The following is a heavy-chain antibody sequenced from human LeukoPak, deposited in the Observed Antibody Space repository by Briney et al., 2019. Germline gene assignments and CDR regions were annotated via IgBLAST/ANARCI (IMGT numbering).Heavy chain of an antibody. CDR1: GGTFSSYA. CDR2: IIPILGIA. CDR3: AGEVKQQPGDY. J-gene: IGHJ4*02. V-gene: IGHV1-69*04. D-gene: IGHD6-13*01. Sequence: SVKVSCKASGGTFSSYAISWVRQAPGQGLEWMGRIIPILGIANYAQKFQGRVTITADKSTSTAYMELSSLRSEDTAVYYCAGEVKQQPGDYWGQGTLVTVSS.